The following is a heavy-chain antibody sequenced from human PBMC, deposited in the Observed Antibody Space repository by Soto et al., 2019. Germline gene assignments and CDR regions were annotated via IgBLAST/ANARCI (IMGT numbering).Heavy chain of an antibody. CDR3: ARGVTMVRGDDAFDI. V-gene: IGHV4-59*01. D-gene: IGHD3-10*01. CDR2: IYYSGST. Sequence: QVQLQESGPGLVKPSETLSLTCTVSGGSISSYYWSWIRQPPGKGLEWIGYIYYSGSTNYNPSLKIRVTISVDTSKNQFSLKLSSVTAADTAVYYCARGVTMVRGDDAFDIWGQGTMVTVSS. J-gene: IGHJ3*02. CDR1: GGSISSYY.